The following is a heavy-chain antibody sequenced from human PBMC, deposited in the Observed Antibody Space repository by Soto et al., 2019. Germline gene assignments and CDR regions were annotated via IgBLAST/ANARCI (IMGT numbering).Heavy chain of an antibody. CDR3: ARVGGYYDSSGYYPINYGMDF. Sequence: XXMXLSCAASGLTFSSYAMHWVRQAPGKGXEWXAVISYDGSNKSYADSVKRRLPISRDNSKNTLYQQRKSLRAEDTAVYYCARVGGYYDSSGYYPINYGMDFWGQGTTVTVSS. V-gene: IGHV3-30-3*01. J-gene: IGHJ6*02. CDR1: GLTFSSYA. D-gene: IGHD3-22*01. CDR2: ISYDGSNK.